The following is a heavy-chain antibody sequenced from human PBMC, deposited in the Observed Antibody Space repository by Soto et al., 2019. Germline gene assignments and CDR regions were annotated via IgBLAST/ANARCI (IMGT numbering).Heavy chain of an antibody. D-gene: IGHD2-8*02. CDR1: GYTFTSYA. CDR2: INAGNGNT. Sequence: QVQLVQSGAEEKKPGASVKVSCKASGYTFTSYAIHWVRQAPGQRLEWMGWINAGNGNTKYSQKFQGRVTITRYTSASTAYMELSSLKSEDTAVYYCARGDWWLFDYWGQGTLVTVSS. V-gene: IGHV1-3*05. CDR3: ARGDWWLFDY. J-gene: IGHJ4*02.